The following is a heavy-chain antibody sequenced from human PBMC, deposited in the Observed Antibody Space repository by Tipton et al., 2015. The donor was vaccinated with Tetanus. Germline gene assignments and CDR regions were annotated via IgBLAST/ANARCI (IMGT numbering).Heavy chain of an antibody. Sequence: TLSLTCTVSGDSISGDYWSWIRQPPGKGLEWIGYIHYSGNPNYNPSLKSRVTISVDTSRNQFSFSLKLSSVTVADTAVYYCAKIPPASGAARPNWFDPGGQGTLVTVSS. J-gene: IGHJ5*02. CDR1: GDSISGDY. V-gene: IGHV4-59*07. CDR3: AKIPPASGAARPNWFDP. CDR2: IHYSGNP. D-gene: IGHD6-6*01.